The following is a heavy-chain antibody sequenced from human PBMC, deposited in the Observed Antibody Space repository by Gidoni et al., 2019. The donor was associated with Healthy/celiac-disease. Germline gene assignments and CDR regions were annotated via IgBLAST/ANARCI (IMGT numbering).Heavy chain of an antibody. CDR3: ARGLVAGQFDY. J-gene: IGHJ4*02. V-gene: IGHV4-34*01. CDR2: INHSGST. Sequence: LEWIGEINHSGSTNYNPSLKSRVTISVDTSKNQFSLKLSTVNAADTAVYDCARGLVAGQFDYWGQGTLVTVSS. D-gene: IGHD6-19*01.